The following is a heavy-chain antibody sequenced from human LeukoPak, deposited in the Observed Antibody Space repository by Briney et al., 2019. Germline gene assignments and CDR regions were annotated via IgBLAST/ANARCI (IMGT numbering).Heavy chain of an antibody. Sequence: ASVKVSCKASGGTFRFYAINWVRQAPGQGLEWVGGIIPIFGTTNSAKKFQGRVTITADESTSTAYMELSSLRSEDTAVYYCARVGPAIYGSRTYINYDYYYMDVWGEGTTV. D-gene: IGHD3-10*01. CDR3: ARVGPAIYGSRTYINYDYYYMDV. CDR1: GGTFRFYA. CDR2: IIPIFGTT. J-gene: IGHJ6*03. V-gene: IGHV1-69*13.